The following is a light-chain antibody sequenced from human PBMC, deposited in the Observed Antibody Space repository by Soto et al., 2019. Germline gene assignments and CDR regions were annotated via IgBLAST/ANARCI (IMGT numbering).Light chain of an antibody. V-gene: IGLV2-23*01. CDR3: GSSAPSRTFV. CDR1: SSAVGSYRF. Sequence: QSALTQPASVSGSPGQSITISCTGSSSAVGSYRFVSWYQHHPGKVPKLIIYEGGKRPSGVSNRFSGSEPGNTASLTISGLQAEDEADYYCGSSAPSRTFVFGTETKVTVL. CDR2: EGG. J-gene: IGLJ1*01.